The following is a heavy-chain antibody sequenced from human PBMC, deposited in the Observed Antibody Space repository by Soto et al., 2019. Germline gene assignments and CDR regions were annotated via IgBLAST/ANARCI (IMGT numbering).Heavy chain of an antibody. CDR1: GFTFRSYS. J-gene: IGHJ6*02. CDR2: ISGGSSYI. CDR3: ARGKGMDV. V-gene: IGHV3-21*01. Sequence: EVQLVESGGGLVKPGGSLRLSCAASGFTFRSYSMNCVRQAPGKGLEWFSSISGGSSYIYYADSVKGRFTISRDNATNERYLQMNSLRADDKAVSYCARGKGMDVWGQWTTVTVSS.